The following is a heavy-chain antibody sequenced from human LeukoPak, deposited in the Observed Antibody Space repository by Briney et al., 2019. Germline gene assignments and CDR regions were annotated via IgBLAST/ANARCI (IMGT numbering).Heavy chain of an antibody. V-gene: IGHV4-4*07. J-gene: IGHJ4*02. CDR2: IDTSGGT. D-gene: IGHD3-3*01. Sequence: SETLSLTCSVSGASISSYYWSWIRQPAGKGLEWIGRIDTSGGTGYNPSLESRVTISVDTSKNQFSLKLSSVTAADTAVYYCARGRFWSGYYRAYYFDYWGQGTLVTVSS. CDR1: GASISSYY. CDR3: ARGRFWSGYYRAYYFDY.